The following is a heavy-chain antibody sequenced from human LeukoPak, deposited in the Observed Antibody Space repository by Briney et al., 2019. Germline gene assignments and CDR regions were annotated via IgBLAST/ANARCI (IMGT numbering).Heavy chain of an antibody. CDR1: GYTFTSYG. Sequence: ASVKVSCKASGYTFTSYGISWVRQAPGQGLEWMGWISAYSGNTNYAQKVQGRVTMTTDTSTSTAYMELRSLRSDDTAVYYCARDRGRVPGTPLAYWGQGTLVTVSS. CDR3: ARDRGRVPGTPLAY. D-gene: IGHD6-19*01. J-gene: IGHJ4*02. CDR2: ISAYSGNT. V-gene: IGHV1-18*01.